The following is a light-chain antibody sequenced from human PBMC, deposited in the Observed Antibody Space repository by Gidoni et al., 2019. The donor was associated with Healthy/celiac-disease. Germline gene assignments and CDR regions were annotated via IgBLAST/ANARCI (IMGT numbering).Light chain of an antibody. J-gene: IGLJ2*01. Sequence: SYELTQPPSVSVSPGQTASITCSGDKLGDKYACWYQQKPGQSPVLVIYQDSKRPSGIPERFSGCNPGNTATLTISGTQAMDEADYYCQAWDSSIVVFGGGTTLPVL. CDR3: QAWDSSIVV. CDR2: QDS. V-gene: IGLV3-1*01. CDR1: KLGDKY.